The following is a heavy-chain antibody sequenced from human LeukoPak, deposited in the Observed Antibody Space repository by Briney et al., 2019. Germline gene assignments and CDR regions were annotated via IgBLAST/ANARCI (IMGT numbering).Heavy chain of an antibody. CDR3: ARDRPIHSSWDAFDI. CDR1: GFTFSSYN. J-gene: IGHJ3*02. Sequence: GGSLRLSCAASGFTFSSYNMNWVRQAPGKGLEWVSSFSSGSSYIYYADSVKGRFTISRDNAKNSLYLQMNSLRAEDTALYYCARDRPIHSSWDAFDIWGQGTMVTVSS. CDR2: FSSGSSYI. D-gene: IGHD6-13*01. V-gene: IGHV3-21*01.